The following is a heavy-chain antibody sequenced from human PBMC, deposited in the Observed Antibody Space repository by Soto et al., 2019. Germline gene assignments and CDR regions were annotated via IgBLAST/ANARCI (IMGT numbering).Heavy chain of an antibody. Sequence: QVQLQESGPGLVKSSGTLSLTCAVSGGSISSRKWWSWVRQPPGKGLEWIGEIYHSGSTNDNPSLKSRVTIAIDKSKNQFSLKLSSVTAADTAVYFCASKFGELFTDAFDMWGQGTTVTVSS. CDR2: IYHSGST. CDR3: ASKFGELFTDAFDM. CDR1: GGSISSRKW. V-gene: IGHV4-4*02. D-gene: IGHD3-10*01. J-gene: IGHJ3*02.